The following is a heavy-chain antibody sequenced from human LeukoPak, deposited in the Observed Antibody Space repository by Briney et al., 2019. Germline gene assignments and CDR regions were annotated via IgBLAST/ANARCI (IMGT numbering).Heavy chain of an antibody. CDR2: ISGSGGST. V-gene: IGHV3-23*01. J-gene: IGHJ4*02. CDR1: GFTFSSYG. CDR3: ARDWDYYDSSGYYVY. Sequence: PGGSLRLSCAASGFTFSSYGMSWVRQAPGKGLEWVSAISGSGGSTYYADSVKGRFTISRDNSKNTLYLQMNSLRAEDTAVYYCARDWDYYDSSGYYVYWGQGTLVTVSS. D-gene: IGHD3-22*01.